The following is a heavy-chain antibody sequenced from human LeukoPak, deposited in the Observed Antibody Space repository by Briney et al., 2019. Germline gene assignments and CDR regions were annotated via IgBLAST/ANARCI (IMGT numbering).Heavy chain of an antibody. CDR2: INQDGSEK. Sequence: GGSLRLSCAASGLTFRNYGMHWVRQAPGKGLDWVANINQDGSEKHYVDSVKGRFTISRDNAKNSLYLQMNSLRAEDTAVYYCAREVLRNDLDYWGQGTLVTVSS. J-gene: IGHJ4*02. V-gene: IGHV3-7*01. D-gene: IGHD4/OR15-4a*01. CDR1: GLTFRNYG. CDR3: AREVLRNDLDY.